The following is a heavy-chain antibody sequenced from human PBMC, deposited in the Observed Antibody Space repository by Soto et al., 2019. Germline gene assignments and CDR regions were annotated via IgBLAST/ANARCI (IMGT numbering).Heavy chain of an antibody. V-gene: IGHV3-23*01. D-gene: IGHD1-26*01. Sequence: EVQLLESGGGLVQPGGSLRLSCEASGLTFSSYAMSWVRQPPGKGLEWVSAIIGGRGSTHYPDSVKGRFTISRDTSKNTLYLQMNSLRAADTAVYYCAKKGAVGATYFFDYWGQGALVTVSS. CDR2: IIGGRGST. J-gene: IGHJ4*02. CDR1: GLTFSSYA. CDR3: AKKGAVGATYFFDY.